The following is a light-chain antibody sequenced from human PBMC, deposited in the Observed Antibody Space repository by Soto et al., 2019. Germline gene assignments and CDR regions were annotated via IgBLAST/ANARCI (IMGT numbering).Light chain of an antibody. CDR1: HSVTSDY. J-gene: IGKJ1*01. CDR2: GAT. Sequence: EIVLTQSPGTLSLSPGERATLSCRASHSVTSDYLAWYQQKPGQAPRLLIYGATKRATGIPDRFRGSGSGTDFTLTILRLEAEDWAVYYCQQYGDSPRVFGQGTNVEIK. V-gene: IGKV3-20*01. CDR3: QQYGDSPRV.